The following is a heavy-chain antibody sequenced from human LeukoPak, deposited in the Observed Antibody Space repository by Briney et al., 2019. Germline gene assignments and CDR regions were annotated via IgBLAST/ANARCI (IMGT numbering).Heavy chain of an antibody. D-gene: IGHD2-2*01. Sequence: PSETLSLTCAVYAGSFSAYYWSWIRQPPGKGREWIGAINLGGSTNYNPSLKSRVTISVDTSKIQFSLKLSSVTAADTAVYYCARGATRSPSRVPAYYYYMDVWGKGTTVTVSS. CDR2: INLGGST. J-gene: IGHJ6*03. CDR3: ARGATRSPSRVPAYYYYMDV. V-gene: IGHV4-34*01. CDR1: AGSFSAYY.